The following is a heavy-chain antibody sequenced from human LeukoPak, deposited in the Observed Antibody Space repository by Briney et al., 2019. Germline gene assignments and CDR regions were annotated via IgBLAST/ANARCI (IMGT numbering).Heavy chain of an antibody. J-gene: IGHJ4*02. CDR1: GFTFSSYA. V-gene: IGHV3-23*01. CDR3: AKVDEIAIFGAGTFGICSFDY. Sequence: PGGSLRLSCAASGFTFSSYAMSWVRQAPGKGLEWVSAISGSGGSTYYADSVKGRFTISRDNSKNTLYLQMNSLRAEDTAVYYCAKVDEIAIFGAGTFGICSFDYWGQGTLVTVSS. CDR2: ISGSGGST. D-gene: IGHD3-3*01.